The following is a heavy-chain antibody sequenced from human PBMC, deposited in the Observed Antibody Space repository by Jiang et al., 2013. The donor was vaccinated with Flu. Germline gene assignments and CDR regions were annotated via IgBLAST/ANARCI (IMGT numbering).Heavy chain of an antibody. V-gene: IGHV4-61*02. CDR1: GGSISSGSYY. J-gene: IGHJ5*02. Sequence: SGPGLVKPSQTLSLTCTVSGGSISSGSYYWSWIRQPAGKGLEWIGRIYTSGSTNYNPSLKSRVTISVDTSKNQFSLKLSSVTAADTAVYYCARGKEARSSFDPWGQGTLVTVSS. D-gene: IGHD5-24*01. CDR2: IYTSGST. CDR3: ARGKEARSSFDP.